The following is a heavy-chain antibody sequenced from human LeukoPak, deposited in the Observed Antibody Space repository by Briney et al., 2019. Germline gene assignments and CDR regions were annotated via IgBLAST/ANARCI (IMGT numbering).Heavy chain of an antibody. Sequence: GGSLRLSCAASGFTFSDYYMSWIRQAPGKGLEWVSHISSSGSTTYYSDSVKGRFTISRDNAKKSLYLQMDSLRDEDTAVDCCGSAWFGTTPFDYWGQGTLVTVSS. D-gene: IGHD3-10*01. CDR3: GSAWFGTTPFDY. V-gene: IGHV3-11*01. CDR2: ISSSGSTT. CDR1: GFTFSDYY. J-gene: IGHJ4*02.